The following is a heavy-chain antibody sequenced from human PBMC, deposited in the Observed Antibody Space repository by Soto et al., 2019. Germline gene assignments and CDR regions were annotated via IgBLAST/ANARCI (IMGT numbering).Heavy chain of an antibody. D-gene: IGHD3-16*01. CDR2: ILHSGDII. J-gene: IGHJ4*02. V-gene: IGHV3-48*03. Sequence: EVQLEESGGGLVQPGGSLRLACAGSGFKFSSYEMNWVRQAPGKGLEWLSFILHSGDIIYYADSVKGRFTISRDNAKNLLYLPMTALKVEDTALYYCATRLSVSYGPLFEQWGQGTLVTVSS. CDR1: GFKFSSYE. CDR3: ATRLSVSYGPLFEQ.